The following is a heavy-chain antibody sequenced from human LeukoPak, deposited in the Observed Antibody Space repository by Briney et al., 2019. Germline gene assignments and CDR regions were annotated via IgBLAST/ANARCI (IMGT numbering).Heavy chain of an antibody. V-gene: IGHV3-30*02. CDR1: GFTFSSYG. CDR3: ATLPGAGVATNRFDY. D-gene: IGHD5-12*01. Sequence: AGGSLRLSCAASGFTFSSYGMHWVRQAPGKGLEWVAFIRYDGSKKFYADSVKGRFTISRDNSKNTLYLQMNSLRAEDTAVYYCATLPGAGVATNRFDYWGQGTLVTVSS. CDR2: IRYDGSKK. J-gene: IGHJ4*02.